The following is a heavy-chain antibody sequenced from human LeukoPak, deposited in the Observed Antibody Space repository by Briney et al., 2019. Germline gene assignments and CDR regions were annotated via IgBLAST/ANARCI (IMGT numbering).Heavy chain of an antibody. CDR2: IYYSGST. CDR1: GGSISSSSYY. D-gene: IGHD6-13*01. CDR3: ARRGGIGSSWYGVKNWFDP. J-gene: IGHJ5*02. Sequence: SETLSLTCTVSGGSISSSSYYWGWIRQPPGKGLEWIGSIYYSGSTYYNPSLKSRVTISVDTSKNQFSLKLSSVTAADTAVYYCARRGGIGSSWYGVKNWFDPWGQGTLVTVSS. V-gene: IGHV4-39*07.